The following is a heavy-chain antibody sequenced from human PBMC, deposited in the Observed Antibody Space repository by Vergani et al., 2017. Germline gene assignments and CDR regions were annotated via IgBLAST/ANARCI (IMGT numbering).Heavy chain of an antibody. D-gene: IGHD2-21*02. CDR1: GYSFYTYG. V-gene: IGHV1-18*01. CDR3: ARDPRGYGGDPEDYYYGMDV. J-gene: IGHJ6*02. Sequence: QVQLVQSGAEMKKPGASVKVSCKASGYSFYTYGISWVRQAPGQGLEWMGLISAYNGNTNYAQKFQGRLTITADTSTSTAYMELTSLRSQDTAVYYCARDPRGYGGDPEDYYYGMDVWGQGTTVTVSS. CDR2: ISAYNGNT.